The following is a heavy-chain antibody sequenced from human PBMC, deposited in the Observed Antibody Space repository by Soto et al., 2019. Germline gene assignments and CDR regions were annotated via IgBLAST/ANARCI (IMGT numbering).Heavy chain of an antibody. CDR3: AREYYYDSSGYLSAMGYFAD. V-gene: IGHV3-33*01. D-gene: IGHD3-22*01. CDR2: IWYDGSNK. CDR1: GFTFSSYG. J-gene: IGHJ4*02. Sequence: GGSLRLSCAASGFTFSSYGMHWVRQAPGKGLEWVAVIWYDGSNKYYADSVKGRFTISRDNSKNTLYLQMNSLRAEDTAVYYCAREYYYDSSGYLSAMGYFADWGQGTLDTVSS.